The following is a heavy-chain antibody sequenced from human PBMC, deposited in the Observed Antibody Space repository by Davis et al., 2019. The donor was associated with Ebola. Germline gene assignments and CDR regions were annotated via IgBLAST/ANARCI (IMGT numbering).Heavy chain of an antibody. CDR1: GYSFTSYW. V-gene: IGHV5-51*01. CDR3: ARTIFGVVTSFDYGMDV. J-gene: IGHJ6*04. CDR2: IYPGDSDT. Sequence: GESLKISCKGSGYSFTSYWIGWVRQMPGKGLEWMGIIYPGDSDTRYSPSFQGQVTISADKSISTAYLQWSSLKASDTATYYCARTIFGVVTSFDYGMDVWGKGTTVTVSS. D-gene: IGHD3-3*01.